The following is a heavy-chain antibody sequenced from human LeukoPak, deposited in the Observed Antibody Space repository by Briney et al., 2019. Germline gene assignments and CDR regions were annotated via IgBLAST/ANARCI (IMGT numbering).Heavy chain of an antibody. V-gene: IGHV1-18*01. CDR2: ISAYNGNT. CDR3: ARGPPIVVVTQYFQH. J-gene: IGHJ1*01. CDR1: GYTFTSYG. D-gene: IGHD3-22*01. Sequence: ASVKVSCKASGYTFTSYGISWVRQAPGQGLEWMGWISAYNGNTNYAQKLQGRVTMTTDTSTSTAYMELRSLRSDDTAVYYCARGPPIVVVTQYFQHWGQGTLVTVSS.